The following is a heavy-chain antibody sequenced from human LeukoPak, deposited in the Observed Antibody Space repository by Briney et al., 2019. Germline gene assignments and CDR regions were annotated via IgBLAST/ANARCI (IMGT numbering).Heavy chain of an antibody. CDR1: GFTFDDYG. J-gene: IGHJ6*03. V-gene: IGHV3-74*01. CDR2: IHSDGRTT. Sequence: GGSLRLSCAASGFTFDDYGMSWVRQPPGKGLVWVSRIHSDGRTTIYADSVKGRFTISRDNAKNTLYLQMNSLRADDTAIYYCVRDHYYSMDVWGKGTTVTISS. CDR3: VRDHYYSMDV.